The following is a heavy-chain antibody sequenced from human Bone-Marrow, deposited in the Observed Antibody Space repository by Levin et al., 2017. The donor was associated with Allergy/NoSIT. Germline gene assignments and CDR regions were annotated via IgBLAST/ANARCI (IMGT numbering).Heavy chain of an antibody. CDR2: VSWDGGST. D-gene: IGHD6-13*01. V-gene: IGHV3-43D*03. J-gene: IGHJ4*02. CDR3: ARDRSVGPVSSQLYYFDS. Sequence: GESLKISCVASGFTFDDYAMHWVRQAPGKGLEWVSLVSWDGGSTYYADSVNGRFTISRDPATNLLYLQMDSLRADDTAMYYCARDRSVGPVSSQLYYFDSWGQGTLVTVS. CDR1: GFTFDDYA.